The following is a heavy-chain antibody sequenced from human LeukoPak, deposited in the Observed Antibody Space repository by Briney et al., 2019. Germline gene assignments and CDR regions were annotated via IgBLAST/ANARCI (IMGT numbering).Heavy chain of an antibody. CDR3: ARLSYYGSGSDFDY. J-gene: IGHJ4*02. CDR2: VHYRGGP. D-gene: IGHD3-10*01. Sequence: SETLSLTCTVSGGSVTTYYWSWIRQFPGKRLGWIGHVHYRGGPDYNPSLTSRVTISVDTSKNQFSLRLTSVTAADTAVYYCARLSYYGSGSDFDYWGQGTLVTVSS. V-gene: IGHV4-59*02. CDR1: GGSVTTYY.